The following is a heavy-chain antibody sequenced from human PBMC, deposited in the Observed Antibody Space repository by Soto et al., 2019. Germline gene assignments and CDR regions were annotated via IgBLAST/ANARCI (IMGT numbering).Heavy chain of an antibody. CDR1: GFTFSSYG. Sequence: GGSLRLSCAESGFTFSSYGMHWVRQAPGKGLEWLAVIWYDGSNKYYADSVKGRFTISRDNSKNTLYLQMNSLRAEDTAVYYCARESALLGTNSYFDYWGLGTLVTVSS. J-gene: IGHJ4*02. CDR2: IWYDGSNK. V-gene: IGHV3-33*01. D-gene: IGHD2-8*01. CDR3: ARESALLGTNSYFDY.